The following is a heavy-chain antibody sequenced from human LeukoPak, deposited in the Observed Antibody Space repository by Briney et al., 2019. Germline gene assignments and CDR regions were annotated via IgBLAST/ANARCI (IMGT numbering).Heavy chain of an antibody. D-gene: IGHD6-13*01. CDR1: GFTFSAYA. Sequence: PGGSLRLSCEASGFTFSAYAMTWVRQAPGKGLEWVSSIGSDNKPHYSESVKGRFAISRDNAKNSLYLQMNSLRDEDTAVYYCARGLGSSWFHYWGQGTLVIVSS. CDR2: IGSDNKP. J-gene: IGHJ4*02. V-gene: IGHV3-69-1*01. CDR3: ARGLGSSWFHY.